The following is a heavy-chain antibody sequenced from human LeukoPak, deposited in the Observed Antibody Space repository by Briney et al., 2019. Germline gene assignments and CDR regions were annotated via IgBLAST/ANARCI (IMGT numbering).Heavy chain of an antibody. Sequence: PGGSLRLSCAASGFTFSSYAMHWVRQAPGKGLEWVAVISYDGSNKYYADSVKGRFTISRDNSKNTLYLQMNSLRAEDTAVFYCAKAGFGDRWFIDFWGQGVLVTVSS. D-gene: IGHD2-21*02. CDR2: ISYDGSNK. V-gene: IGHV3-30*01. J-gene: IGHJ4*02. CDR1: GFTFSSYA. CDR3: AKAGFGDRWFIDF.